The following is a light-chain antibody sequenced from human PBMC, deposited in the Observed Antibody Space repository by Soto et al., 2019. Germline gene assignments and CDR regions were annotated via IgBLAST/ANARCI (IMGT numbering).Light chain of an antibody. Sequence: QSALTQPASVSGSPGQSITISCTGTSSDVGSYNLVSWYQQHPGKAPKLMIYEVSKRPSGVSNRFSGSKSGNTASLTISGLQAEDEADYYCCSYAGSSILHVVVGGGTKLTVL. J-gene: IGLJ2*01. CDR1: SSDVGSYNL. CDR2: EVS. CDR3: CSYAGSSILHVV. V-gene: IGLV2-23*01.